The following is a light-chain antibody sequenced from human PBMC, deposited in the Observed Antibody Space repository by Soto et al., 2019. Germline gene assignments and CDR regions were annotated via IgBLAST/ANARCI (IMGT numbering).Light chain of an antibody. CDR2: SND. CDR3: ATWDDSLNAYV. J-gene: IGLJ1*01. CDR1: SSNIGSNT. Sequence: QSVLTQTPSASGTPGQRVTISCSGSSSNIGSNTVSWYQQVPGTAPKLLIFSNDQRPSGVPDRFSGSESGTSASLAISGLQAEDVADYFCATWDDSLNAYVFGSGTKLTVL. V-gene: IGLV1-44*01.